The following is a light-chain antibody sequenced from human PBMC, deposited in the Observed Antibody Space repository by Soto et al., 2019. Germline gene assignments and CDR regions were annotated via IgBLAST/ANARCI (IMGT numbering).Light chain of an antibody. V-gene: IGKV1-39*01. J-gene: IGKJ1*01. Sequence: IEVTQSPSSLAASVGDRVTITCRASQTISTYVNWYRQKSGAAPELLIYDASTLQSGVPSRFRVGGSGTDFTLTISSLQLDDFATYYCQQSYNTPLTFGQGTKVEIK. CDR1: QTISTY. CDR3: QQSYNTPLT. CDR2: DAS.